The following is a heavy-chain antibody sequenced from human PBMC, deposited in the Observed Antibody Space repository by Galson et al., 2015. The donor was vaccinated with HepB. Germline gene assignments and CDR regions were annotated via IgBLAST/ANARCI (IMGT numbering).Heavy chain of an antibody. D-gene: IGHD1-7*01. J-gene: IGHJ6*02. CDR2: ISSSGSFI. V-gene: IGHV3-21*01. Sequence: SLRLSCAASGFIFRTYSMNWVRQAPGKGLEWVSSISSSGSFINYADSVKARLTISRDNAKNSLYLQMNSLRVEDTAVYYCVRDSPGDWNYGYYYYYYGMDVWGQGTTVTVSS. CDR1: GFIFRTYS. CDR3: VRDSPGDWNYGYYYYYYGMDV.